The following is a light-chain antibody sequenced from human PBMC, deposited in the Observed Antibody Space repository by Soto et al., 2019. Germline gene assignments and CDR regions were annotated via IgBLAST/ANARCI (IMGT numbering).Light chain of an antibody. Sequence: IQMTQSPSTLSASIGDTVSITCRASQNINSWLAWYQQKPGKAPKLLIYEASSLESGVPSRFSGSGYGTEFTLTISSLQPDDFATYHCQQYHRYSHTVGQGTKVDIK. V-gene: IGKV1-5*03. J-gene: IGKJ2*01. CDR2: EAS. CDR3: QQYHRYSHT. CDR1: QNINSW.